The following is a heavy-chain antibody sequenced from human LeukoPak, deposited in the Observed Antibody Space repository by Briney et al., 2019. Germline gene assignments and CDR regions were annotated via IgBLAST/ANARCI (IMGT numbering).Heavy chain of an antibody. Sequence: KPSETLSLTCSVSNDSISSRTYHWGWIRQPPGKGLDWIGNIFFGGTTYYNPSLKSRVAISVDTSRNQSSLKLSSVTAADTAVYYCARLADVGYSQTGAFDVWGQGTMVSVSS. CDR2: IFFGGTT. CDR1: NDSISSRTYH. J-gene: IGHJ3*01. CDR3: ARLADVGYSQTGAFDV. V-gene: IGHV4-39*01. D-gene: IGHD5-18*01.